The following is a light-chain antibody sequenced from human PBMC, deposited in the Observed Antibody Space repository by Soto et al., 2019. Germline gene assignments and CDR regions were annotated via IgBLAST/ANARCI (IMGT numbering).Light chain of an antibody. CDR1: QSISIY. CDR3: QQSYGSPYA. CDR2: AAS. J-gene: IGKJ2*01. V-gene: IGKV1-39*01. Sequence: DIQMTQSPSSLSASVGDGVTITCRASQSISIYLNWYQQKPGKAPKLLIYAASSLQSGVPSRFSGSGSGTDFTLTITSLQPEDFATYYCQQSYGSPYAFGQGTKLEIK.